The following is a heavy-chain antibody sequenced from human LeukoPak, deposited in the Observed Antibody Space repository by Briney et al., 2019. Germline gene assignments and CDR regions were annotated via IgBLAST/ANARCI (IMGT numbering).Heavy chain of an antibody. J-gene: IGHJ4*02. CDR2: ISYDESNK. D-gene: IGHD4-23*01. Sequence: GGSLRLSCAASGFTFSNYAMHWVRQAPGEGLEWVAVISYDESNKYYADSVKGRFTISRDNSKNTLYLQMNSLRAEDTAVYYCATSGGAYDYWGQGTLVTVSS. CDR3: ATSGGAYDY. CDR1: GFTFSNYA. V-gene: IGHV3-30-3*01.